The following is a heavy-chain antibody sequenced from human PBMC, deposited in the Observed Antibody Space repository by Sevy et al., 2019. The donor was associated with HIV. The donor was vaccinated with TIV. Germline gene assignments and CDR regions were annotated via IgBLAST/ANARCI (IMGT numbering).Heavy chain of an antibody. D-gene: IGHD5-12*01. Sequence: SETLSLTCTVSGRSVSSGSYYWSWIRQPPGKGLEWIGYIYYSGSTNYNPSLKSRVTISVDTSKNQFSLKLSSVTAADTAVYYCARVGVDIVATTDYWGQGTLVTVSS. J-gene: IGHJ4*02. CDR3: ARVGVDIVATTDY. CDR2: IYYSGST. V-gene: IGHV4-61*01. CDR1: GRSVSSGSYY.